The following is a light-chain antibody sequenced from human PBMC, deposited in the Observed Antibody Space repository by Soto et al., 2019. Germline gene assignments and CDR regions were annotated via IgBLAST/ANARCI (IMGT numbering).Light chain of an antibody. CDR2: GNS. Sequence: QSVLTQPPSVSGAPGQRVTISCTGSSSNIGAGYDVHWYQQLPGTAPKLLISGNSNRPSGVPDRFSGSKSGTSAPLAITGLQAEDEADYYCQSYDSSLSGGVFGGGTKLTVL. J-gene: IGLJ3*02. V-gene: IGLV1-40*01. CDR1: SSNIGAGYD. CDR3: QSYDSSLSGGV.